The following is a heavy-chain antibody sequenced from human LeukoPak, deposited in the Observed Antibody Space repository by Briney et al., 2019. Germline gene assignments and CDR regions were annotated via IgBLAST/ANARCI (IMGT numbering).Heavy chain of an antibody. V-gene: IGHV3-48*03. Sequence: GGSLRLSCVASGFTFSRFEMNWVRQAPGKGMEWISHISTGTYIAYTDSVKGRFTISRDNAKNSLYLQMNSLRAEDTAVYYCTREQDREAAATVVGDYWGQGTLVTVSS. CDR3: TREQDREAAATVVGDY. CDR2: ISTGTYI. J-gene: IGHJ4*02. D-gene: IGHD4-23*01. CDR1: GFTFSRFE.